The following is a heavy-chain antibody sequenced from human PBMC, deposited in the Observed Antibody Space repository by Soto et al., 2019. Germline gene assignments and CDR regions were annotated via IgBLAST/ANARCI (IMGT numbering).Heavy chain of an antibody. Sequence: GGSLRLSCEVSGFRFDDYGMHWVRQAPGKGLEWIAGISRDSRSISYGASMKGRFTISRDNAKNSLYLQLNSLRADDTAFYYCVKDALTTVAYYFDYWGPGALVTVSS. CDR3: VKDALTTVAYYFDY. J-gene: IGHJ4*02. D-gene: IGHD4-4*01. CDR2: ISRDSRSI. CDR1: GFRFDDYG. V-gene: IGHV3-9*01.